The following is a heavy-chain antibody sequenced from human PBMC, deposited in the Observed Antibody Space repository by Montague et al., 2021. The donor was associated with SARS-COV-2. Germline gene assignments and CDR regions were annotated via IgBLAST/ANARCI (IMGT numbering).Heavy chain of an antibody. Sequence: SETLSLTCTVSGGSISSSNYYWGWIRQPPGKGLEWIGTIYYSGSTYYNPSLKSRVTLSVDTSKNQFSLKLSSVTAADTAVYYCARQGGDIVVVIAIRGPYYFDYWGQGTLVTVSS. CDR1: GGSISSSNYY. CDR2: IYYSGST. V-gene: IGHV4-39*01. J-gene: IGHJ4*02. D-gene: IGHD2-21*01. CDR3: ARQGGDIVVVIAIRGPYYFDY.